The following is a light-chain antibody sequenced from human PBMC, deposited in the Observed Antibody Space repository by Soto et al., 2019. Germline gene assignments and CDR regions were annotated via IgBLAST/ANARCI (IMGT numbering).Light chain of an antibody. Sequence: EIVLTQAPGTLSLSPGARATLSCRASQSVKSNYLAWYQQKPGQAPRLLIFGAANSATGIPDRFSGSGSGTDVTLTISGMEHEDFAVYYCQRYGNSPPYTFGQGTKLEIK. J-gene: IGKJ2*01. CDR1: QSVKSNY. CDR2: GAA. V-gene: IGKV3-20*01. CDR3: QRYGNSPPYT.